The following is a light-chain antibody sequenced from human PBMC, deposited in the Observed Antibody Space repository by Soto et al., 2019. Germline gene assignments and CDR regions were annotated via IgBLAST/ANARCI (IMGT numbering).Light chain of an antibody. V-gene: IGKV3-15*01. J-gene: IGKJ1*01. CDR2: GAS. Sequence: EIVLTQSPATLSVSPGDRATLSCRASQSVNSNLAWYHLKPGQAPRLLIYGASIRAAGIPARFTGSESGTEFTLSISSLQSEDFAVYYCQQYDDWPWSFGLGTKVEIK. CDR3: QQYDDWPWS. CDR1: QSVNSN.